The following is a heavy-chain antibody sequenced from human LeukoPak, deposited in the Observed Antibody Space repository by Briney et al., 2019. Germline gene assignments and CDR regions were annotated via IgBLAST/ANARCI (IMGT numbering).Heavy chain of an antibody. D-gene: IGHD1-26*01. CDR1: EFTFSSYS. V-gene: IGHV3-21*01. CDR3: ARDPYSGSYGDYYYYYMDV. CDR2: ISGRSDDI. Sequence: GGSLRLSCAGSEFTFSSYSMNWVRQAPGKGLEWVSSISGRSDDIYYADSVKGRFTISRDNAKNSLYLQMNSLRDEDTAVYYCARDPYSGSYGDYYYYYMDVWGKGTTVTISS. J-gene: IGHJ6*03.